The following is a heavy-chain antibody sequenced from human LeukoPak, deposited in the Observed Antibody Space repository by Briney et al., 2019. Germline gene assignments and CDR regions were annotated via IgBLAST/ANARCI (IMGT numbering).Heavy chain of an antibody. J-gene: IGHJ6*03. CDR1: GFTFRSYS. CDR3: ARGGPPHPYYYYMDV. V-gene: IGHV3-48*01. CDR2: ISSSRSTI. Sequence: PGGSLRLSCAASGFTFRSYSMNWVRQAPGKGLEWVSYISSSRSTIYYADSVKGRFTISRDNAKNSLYLQMNSLRAEDTAVYYCARGGPPHPYYYYMDVWGKGTTVTVSS.